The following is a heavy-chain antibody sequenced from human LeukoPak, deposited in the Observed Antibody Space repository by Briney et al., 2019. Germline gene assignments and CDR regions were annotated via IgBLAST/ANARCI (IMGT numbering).Heavy chain of an antibody. CDR2: ISSNGGST. D-gene: IGHD2-15*01. CDR3: ARGGYCSGGSCYYYYYMDV. CDR1: GVTFSSYA. J-gene: IGHJ6*03. V-gene: IGHV3-64*01. Sequence: GGSPRLSCAASGVTFSSYAMHWVRQAPGKGLEYVSAISSNGGSTYYANSVKGRFTISRDNSKNTLYLQMGSLRAEDMAVYYCARGGYCSGGSCYYYYYMDVWGKGTTVTVSS.